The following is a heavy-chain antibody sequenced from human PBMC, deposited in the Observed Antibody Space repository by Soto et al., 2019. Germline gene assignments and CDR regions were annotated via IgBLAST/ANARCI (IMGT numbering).Heavy chain of an antibody. J-gene: IGHJ3*02. CDR2: SRNKANSYTT. CDR1: GFSLSDHY. CDR3: AGSWEPHAFDI. D-gene: IGHD1-26*01. V-gene: IGHV3-72*01. Sequence: GGSLRLSCTASGFSLSDHYVDWVRQAPGKGLEWVGRSRNKANSYTTEYAASVRGRFTISRDDSRNSLYLQMNSLRAEDTAVYYCAGSWEPHAFDIWGQGTMVAVSS.